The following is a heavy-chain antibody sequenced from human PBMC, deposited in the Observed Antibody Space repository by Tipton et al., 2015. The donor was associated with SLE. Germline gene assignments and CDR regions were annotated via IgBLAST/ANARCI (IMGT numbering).Heavy chain of an antibody. Sequence: GSLRLSCTVSGVSISDHSWGWIRQPPGKGLEWIGYISYSGRSNYNPSLKSQVTISLDTSKNQVSLKVSSVTAADTAVYYCARRFRDSYYFDYWGQGTLVTVSS. CDR1: GVSISDHS. J-gene: IGHJ4*02. V-gene: IGHV4-59*08. CDR3: ARRFRDSYYFDY. CDR2: ISYSGRS.